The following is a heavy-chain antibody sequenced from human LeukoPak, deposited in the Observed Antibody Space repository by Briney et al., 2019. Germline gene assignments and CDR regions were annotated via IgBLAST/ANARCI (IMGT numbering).Heavy chain of an antibody. J-gene: IGHJ3*02. Sequence: SQTLSLTCTVSDGSISSGGYYWSWIRQHPGKGLEWIGYIYYSGSTYYNPSLKSRVTISVDTSKNQFSLKLSSVTAADTAVYYCARVWPYYYDTKDHAFDIWGQGTMVTVSS. CDR2: IYYSGST. D-gene: IGHD3-22*01. CDR3: ARVWPYYYDTKDHAFDI. CDR1: DGSISSGGYY. V-gene: IGHV4-31*03.